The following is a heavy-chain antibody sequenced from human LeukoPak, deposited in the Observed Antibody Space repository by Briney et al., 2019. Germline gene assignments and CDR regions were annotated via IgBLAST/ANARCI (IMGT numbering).Heavy chain of an antibody. CDR1: GVSISGTNYY. J-gene: IGHJ4*02. D-gene: IGHD5-24*01. CDR3: ARHEEEDGYNAKTPDY. Sequence: SETLSLTCDVSGVSISGTNYYWGWIRQPPGMGLEGIGRIHYRLPTFYNPLLKSRVTISVDTSKNQISLRLRSVTAADTAVYYCARHEEEDGYNAKTPDYWGQGTLVTVSS. CDR2: IHYRLPT. V-gene: IGHV4-39*01.